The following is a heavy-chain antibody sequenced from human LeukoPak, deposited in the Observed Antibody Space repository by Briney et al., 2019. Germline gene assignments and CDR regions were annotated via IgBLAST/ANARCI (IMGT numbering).Heavy chain of an antibody. CDR1: GFTFSRYG. J-gene: IGHJ6*02. CDR2: TSYDGSNK. D-gene: IGHD2-15*01. CDR3: AKWIAGGYCSGGSCYTSLGYGMDV. V-gene: IGHV3-30*18. Sequence: PERSLRLSCAASGFTFSRYGMHWVRQAPGKGLEWVALTSYDGSNKYYADSVKGRFTISRDNSKNTLYLQMNSLRAEDTAVYYCAKWIAGGYCSGGSCYTSLGYGMDVCGQGTTVTVSS.